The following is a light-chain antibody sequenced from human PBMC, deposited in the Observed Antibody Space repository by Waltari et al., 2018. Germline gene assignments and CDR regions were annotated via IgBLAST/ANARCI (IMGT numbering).Light chain of an antibody. V-gene: IGKV4-1*01. J-gene: IGKJ3*01. Sequence: LYSSNNRNYLAWYQQRPGQPPKLLIYCASTRESGVPDRFSGSGSGTDFTLTISSLQAEDVAVYYCQQYYSTPFTFGPGTKVDIK. CDR3: QQYYSTPFT. CDR1: LYSSNNRNY. CDR2: CAS.